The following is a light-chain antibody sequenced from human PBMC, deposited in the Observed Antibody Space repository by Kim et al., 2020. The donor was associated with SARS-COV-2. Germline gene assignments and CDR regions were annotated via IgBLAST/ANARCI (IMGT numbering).Light chain of an antibody. CDR3: YSAADNNWL. Sequence: SYELTQPSSVSVSPGQTARITCSGDVLAKRYARWFQQKPGQAPLLVIYKDSKQPSGIPERFSGSSSGTTVTLTISGAQVEDEADYYCYSAADNNWLFGGGTQLTVL. CDR1: VLAKRY. V-gene: IGLV3-27*01. J-gene: IGLJ3*02. CDR2: KDS.